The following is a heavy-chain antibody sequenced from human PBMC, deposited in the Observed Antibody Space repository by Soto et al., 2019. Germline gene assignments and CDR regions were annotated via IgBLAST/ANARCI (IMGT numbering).Heavy chain of an antibody. D-gene: IGHD3-16*02. CDR1: GYTFTSYY. Sequence: GASVKVSCKASGYTFTSYYMHWVRQAPGQGLEWMGIINPSGGSKSYAQKFQGRVTMTRDTSTSTVYMELSSLRSEDTAVYYCARVVDYDYVWGSYRPGEAFDIWGQGTMVTVSS. V-gene: IGHV1-46*01. CDR2: INPSGGSK. J-gene: IGHJ3*02. CDR3: ARVVDYDYVWGSYRPGEAFDI.